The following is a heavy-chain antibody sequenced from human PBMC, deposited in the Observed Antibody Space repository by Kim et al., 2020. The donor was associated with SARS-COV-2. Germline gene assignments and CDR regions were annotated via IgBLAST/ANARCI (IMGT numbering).Heavy chain of an antibody. Sequence: KLQGRVTMTTDTSTSTAYMELRSLRSDDTALYYCARDYSSSWDDRNFDYWGQGTLVTVSS. J-gene: IGHJ4*02. CDR3: ARDYSSSWDDRNFDY. V-gene: IGHV1-18*01. D-gene: IGHD6-13*01.